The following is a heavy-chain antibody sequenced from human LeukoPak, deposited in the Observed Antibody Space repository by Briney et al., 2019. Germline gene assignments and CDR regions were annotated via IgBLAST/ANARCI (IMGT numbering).Heavy chain of an antibody. CDR3: ARSVLLWEPFDL. D-gene: IGHD1-14*01. CDR1: DFTFSNYG. J-gene: IGHJ4*02. CDR2: ISASSGSA. Sequence: GGSLRLSCAGSDFTFSNYGMNWVRQAPGKRLEWVSTISASSGSAYYADSVRGRFTVSRDNSKKTLYLQLDSLRVEDAAVYYCARSVLLWEPFDLWGQGSLVAVSS. V-gene: IGHV3-23*01.